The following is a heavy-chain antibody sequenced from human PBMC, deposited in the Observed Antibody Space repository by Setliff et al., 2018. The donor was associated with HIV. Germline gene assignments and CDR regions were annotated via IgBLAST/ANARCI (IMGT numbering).Heavy chain of an antibody. J-gene: IGHJ4*02. V-gene: IGHV3-48*01. CDR2: ISATGTTV. D-gene: IGHD1-26*01. CDR3: VRDQLRWPERWDFDF. Sequence: QAGGSLRLSCEASGFTLTKYTMNWVRQAPGEGLEWISYISATGTTVSYADSVRGRFIISRDSFGNVLYLQMKSLRVDDTALYYCVRDQLRWPERWDFDFWGQGTLVTVSS. CDR1: GFTLTKYT.